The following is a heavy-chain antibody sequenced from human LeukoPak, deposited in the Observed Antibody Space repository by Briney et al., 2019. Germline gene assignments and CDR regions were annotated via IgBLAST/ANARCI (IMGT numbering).Heavy chain of an antibody. J-gene: IGHJ6*02. CDR1: GFTFSSYG. CDR3: AKPLEAYYYYGMDV. D-gene: IGHD5-24*01. CDR2: ISYDGSNK. V-gene: IGHV3-30*18. Sequence: GGSLRLSCAASGFTFSSYGMHWVRQAPGKGLEWVAVISYDGSNKYYADSVKGRFTISRDNSKNTLYLRMNSLRAEDTAVYYCAKPLEAYYYYGMDVWGQGTTVTVSS.